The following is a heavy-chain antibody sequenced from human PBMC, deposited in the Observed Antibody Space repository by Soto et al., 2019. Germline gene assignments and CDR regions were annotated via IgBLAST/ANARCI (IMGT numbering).Heavy chain of an antibody. CDR1: GGSVSGGSYC. CDR2: VYNSGST. V-gene: IGHV4-61*01. J-gene: IGHJ2*01. D-gene: IGHD3-9*01. CDR3: ARVPLTTYFDL. Sequence: QVQLQESGPGLVKPSETLSLTCTVSGGSVSGGSYCWSWIRQPPGKGLECIGDVYNSGSTTYNPSLESRVTMSVDTSRNQFSLGLSSVTAADTAVYYCARVPLTTYFDLWGRGTLVTVSS.